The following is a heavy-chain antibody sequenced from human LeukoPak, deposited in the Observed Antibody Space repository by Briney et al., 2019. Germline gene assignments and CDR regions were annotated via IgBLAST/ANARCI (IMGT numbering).Heavy chain of an antibody. CDR2: ISSSDSTI. Sequence: GGSLRLSCAASGFTFSSYEMNWVRQAPGKGLEWLSYISSSDSTIHYADSVKGRFTISRDNAKNSLYLQMNSLRAEDTAVYYCARGATSLDYWGQGTLVAVSS. CDR1: GFTFSSYE. V-gene: IGHV3-48*03. CDR3: ARGATSLDY. D-gene: IGHD5-24*01. J-gene: IGHJ4*02.